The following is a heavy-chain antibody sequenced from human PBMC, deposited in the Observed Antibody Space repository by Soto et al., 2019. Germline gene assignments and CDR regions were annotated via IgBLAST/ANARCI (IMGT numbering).Heavy chain of an antibody. CDR3: ARPLWRDDYNWGYFDL. D-gene: IGHD4-4*01. V-gene: IGHV3-30-3*01. Sequence: QVQLVESGGGVVQPGRSLRLSCAASGFTFSSYAMHWVRQAPGKGLEWVAVISYDGSNKYYTDSVKGRFTISRDNSKNXLYLQMNSLRAEDTAVYYCARPLWRDDYNWGYFDLWGRRTLVTVSS. J-gene: IGHJ2*01. CDR1: GFTFSSYA. CDR2: ISYDGSNK.